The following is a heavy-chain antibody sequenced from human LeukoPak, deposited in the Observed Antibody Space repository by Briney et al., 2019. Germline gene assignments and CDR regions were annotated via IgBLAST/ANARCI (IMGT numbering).Heavy chain of an antibody. V-gene: IGHV5-51*01. D-gene: IGHD6-13*01. J-gene: IGHJ3*02. CDR2: IYPGDSDT. CDR1: GYIFTSYW. CDR3: AFYSSSWYPDAFDI. Sequence: GESLKISCKGSGYIFTSYWIGWVRQMPGKGLEWMGIIYPGDSDTRYSLSFQGQVTISADKSISTAYLQWSSLKASDTAMYYCAFYSSSWYPDAFDIWGQGTMVTVSS.